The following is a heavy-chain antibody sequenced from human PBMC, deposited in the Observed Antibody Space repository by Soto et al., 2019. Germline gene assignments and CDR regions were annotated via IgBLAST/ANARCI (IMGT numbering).Heavy chain of an antibody. V-gene: IGHV4-59*01. CDR3: ARLPWADYGGIFDP. D-gene: IGHD4-17*01. CDR1: GGSISNYY. Sequence: SETLSLTCTVSGGSISNYYWSWVRHRPGKKLEWIGYIYYSGSTNYNPSLKSRVTISVDTSKNQFYLKLYSVTTADTAMYYCARLPWADYGGIFDPWGQGTLVTVSS. CDR2: IYYSGST. J-gene: IGHJ5*02.